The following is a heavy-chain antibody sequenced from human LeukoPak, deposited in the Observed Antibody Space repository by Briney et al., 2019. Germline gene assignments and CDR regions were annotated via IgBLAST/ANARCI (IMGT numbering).Heavy chain of an antibody. D-gene: IGHD3-10*01. CDR1: GFTFSDYY. V-gene: IGHV3-11*01. CDR3: ARESLWFGESYDAFDI. CDR2: ISSSGSTI. J-gene: IGHJ3*02. Sequence: PGGSLRLSCAASGFTFSDYYMNWIRQAPGKGLEWVSYISSSGSTIYYADSVKGRFTISRDNAKNSLYLQMNSLRAEDTAVYYCARESLWFGESYDAFDIWGQGTMVTVSS.